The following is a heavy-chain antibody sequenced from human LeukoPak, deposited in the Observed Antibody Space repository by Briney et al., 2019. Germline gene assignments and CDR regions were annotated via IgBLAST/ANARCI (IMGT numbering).Heavy chain of an antibody. D-gene: IGHD1-7*01. CDR3: ARKGLGGELGGFDS. Sequence: GGSLRLSCAASGYTFGDYGMSWVRQVPGKGLEWVSGTNRRGDITGYADFVKGRFTISRDNAKNSLYLQMNSLRVEDTAPYHCARKGLGGELGGFDSWGRGTLVTVSS. CDR2: TNRRGDIT. CDR1: GYTFGDYG. J-gene: IGHJ4*02. V-gene: IGHV3-20*01.